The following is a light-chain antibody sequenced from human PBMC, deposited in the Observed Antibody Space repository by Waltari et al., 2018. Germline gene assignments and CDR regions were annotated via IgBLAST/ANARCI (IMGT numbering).Light chain of an antibody. CDR1: SSDVGGYNH. CDR3: NSYAGSYSLGV. V-gene: IGLV2-8*01. CDR2: EVN. J-gene: IGLJ3*02. Sequence: QSALTQPPPASGSPGQSVTISCPGTSSDVGGYNHVSWYQHHPGKAPKLIIYEVNKRPSGVPDRFSGSKSGNTASLTVSGLQAEDEADYYCNSYAGSYSLGVFGGGTKLTVL.